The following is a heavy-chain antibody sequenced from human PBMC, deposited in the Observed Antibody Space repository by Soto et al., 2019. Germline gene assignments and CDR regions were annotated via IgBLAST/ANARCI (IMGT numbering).Heavy chain of an antibody. J-gene: IGHJ4*02. V-gene: IGHV3-53*01. CDR2: IYSGGST. Sequence: GGSLRLSCAASGFTVSSNYMSWVRQAPGKGLEWVSVIYSGGSTYYADSVKGRFTISRDNSKNTLYLQMNSLRAEDTAVYYCARSYDSSGYYAYWGQGTLVTVSS. D-gene: IGHD3-22*01. CDR1: GFTVSSNY. CDR3: ARSYDSSGYYAY.